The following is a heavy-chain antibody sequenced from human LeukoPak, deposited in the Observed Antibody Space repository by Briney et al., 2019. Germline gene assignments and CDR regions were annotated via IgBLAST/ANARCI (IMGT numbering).Heavy chain of an antibody. CDR2: IYYSGST. D-gene: IGHD1-26*01. J-gene: IGHJ3*02. V-gene: IGHV4-39*02. CDR1: GGSISSSSYY. CDR3: AREGATSYPHDAFDI. Sequence: PSETLSLTCTVSGGSISSSSYYWGWIRQPPGQGLEWIGSIYYSGSTYCNPSLKSRVTISVDTSKNQFSLKLSSVTAADTAVYYCAREGATSYPHDAFDIWGQGTMVTVSS.